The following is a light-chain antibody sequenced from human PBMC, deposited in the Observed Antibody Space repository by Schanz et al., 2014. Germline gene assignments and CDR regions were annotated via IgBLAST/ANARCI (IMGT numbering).Light chain of an antibody. CDR1: ESVSSSY. CDR2: GSF. V-gene: IGKV3-20*01. Sequence: EIVLTQSPGTLSLSPGEGATLSCRASESVSSSYLAWYQQKAGQAPRLLIFGSFERATGTPNRFSGSGSGXXFTLTISRLEPXXXXXYYCQHYGTSSWTFGQGTKVEVK. CDR3: QHYGTSSWT. J-gene: IGKJ1*01.